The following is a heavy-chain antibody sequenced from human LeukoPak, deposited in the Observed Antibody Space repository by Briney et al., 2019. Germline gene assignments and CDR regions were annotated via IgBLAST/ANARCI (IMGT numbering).Heavy chain of an antibody. CDR1: GYTFTGYY. CDR2: INPNSGGT. CDR3: ARASGSYRPATDY. V-gene: IGHV1-2*02. D-gene: IGHD1-26*01. Sequence: EASVKVSCKASGYTFTGYYMHWVRQAPGQGLEWMGWINPNSGGTNYAQKFQGRVTMTRDTSISTAYMELSRLRSDDTAVYYCARASGSYRPATDYWGQGTLVTVSS. J-gene: IGHJ4*02.